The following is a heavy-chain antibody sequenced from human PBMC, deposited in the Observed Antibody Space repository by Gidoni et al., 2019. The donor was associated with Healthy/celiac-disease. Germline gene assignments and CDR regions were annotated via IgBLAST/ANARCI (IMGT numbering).Heavy chain of an antibody. J-gene: IGHJ4*02. Sequence: EVQLVESGGGLVQPGRSMRLACTAQGSTCGDYAMSWFRQAPGKGLVWVGFIRSKAYGGTTEYASSVRGRFTISRDVSKSIAYLQMNSLQTEDTAVYYCTRRIYGDYAWGQGTLVTVSS. CDR3: TRRIYGDYA. D-gene: IGHD4-17*01. CDR2: IRSKAYGGTT. V-gene: IGHV3-49*03. CDR1: GSTCGDYA.